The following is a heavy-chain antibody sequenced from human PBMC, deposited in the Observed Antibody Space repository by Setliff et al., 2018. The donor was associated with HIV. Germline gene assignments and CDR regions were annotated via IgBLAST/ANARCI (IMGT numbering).Heavy chain of an antibody. J-gene: IGHJ6*02. CDR3: ARLGSGWSDSYYYAMDI. Sequence: ASVKVSCKPSGYTFTTYGLSWVRQAPGQGLEWMGGIIPIFGTANYAQKFLDRVTMTIDTATSRAYMELRSLRSDDTAVYFCARLGSGWSDSYYYAMDIWGQGTTVTVSS. D-gene: IGHD6-19*01. CDR2: IIPIFGTA. V-gene: IGHV1-18*01. CDR1: GYTFTTYG.